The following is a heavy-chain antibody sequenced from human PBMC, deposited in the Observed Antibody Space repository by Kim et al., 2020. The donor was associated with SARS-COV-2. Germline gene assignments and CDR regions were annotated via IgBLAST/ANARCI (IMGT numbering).Heavy chain of an antibody. D-gene: IGHD2-8*01. J-gene: IGHJ4*02. V-gene: IGHV3-64*02. Sequence: GGSLRLSCAASGFTFSNYPIHWVRQAPGKGLESVSAITPNGGSAYYADSVKGRFTTSRDNSKNTVYLQLDSLSAEDMAIYYCARAIPGTKVFDLWGQGT. CDR2: ITPNGGSA. CDR3: ARAIPGTKVFDL. CDR1: GFTFSNYP.